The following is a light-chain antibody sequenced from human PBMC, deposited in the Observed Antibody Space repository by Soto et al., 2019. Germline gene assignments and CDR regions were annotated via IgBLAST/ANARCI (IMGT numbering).Light chain of an antibody. CDR2: EAS. CDR1: ESVGGH. CDR3: QQYNSYSST. J-gene: IGKJ1*01. V-gene: IGKV1-5*03. Sequence: IQMTQSPNTLSASVGDSVSFTCRASESVGGHLAWYQQKPGNAPKLLIYEASALESGVPSRFSGSGYGTEFTLTISGLQADDSATYYCQQYNSYSSTFGQGTKVDIK.